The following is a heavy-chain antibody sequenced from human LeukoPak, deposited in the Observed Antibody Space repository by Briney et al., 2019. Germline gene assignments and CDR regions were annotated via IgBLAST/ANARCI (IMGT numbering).Heavy chain of an antibody. CDR1: GGSFSGYY. CDR2: INHSGST. J-gene: IGHJ4*02. V-gene: IGHV4-34*01. Sequence: PSETLSLTCAVYGGSFSGYYWSWIRQPPGKGLEWIGEINHSGSTNYNPSLKSRVTISVDTSKNQFSLKLSSVTAADTAVYYYARGYSNYVDFDYWGQGTLVTVSS. D-gene: IGHD4-11*01. CDR3: ARGYSNYVDFDY.